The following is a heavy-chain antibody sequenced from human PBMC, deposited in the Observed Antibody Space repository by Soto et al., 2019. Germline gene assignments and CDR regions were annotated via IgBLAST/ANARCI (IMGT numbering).Heavy chain of an antibody. D-gene: IGHD3-10*01. Sequence: ASVKVSCKASGYNFLNYDINWVRQATGQGLEWMGWMNTRSGNRGYGQKFQGRVTMTRDTSISTAYMELSRLRSDDTAVYYCARDTYYYGSGSYYTYYYGMDVWGQGTTVTVSS. CDR2: MNTRSGNR. V-gene: IGHV1-8*01. CDR3: ARDTYYYGSGSYYTYYYGMDV. CDR1: GYNFLNYD. J-gene: IGHJ6*02.